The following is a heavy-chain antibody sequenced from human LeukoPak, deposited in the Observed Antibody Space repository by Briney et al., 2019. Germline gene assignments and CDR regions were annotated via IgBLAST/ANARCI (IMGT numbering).Heavy chain of an antibody. CDR2: IIPIFGTA. CDR3: ARVGATVELDY. J-gene: IGHJ4*02. V-gene: IGHV1-69*13. CDR1: GYTFTGYY. Sequence: ASVKVSCKASGYTFTGYYMHWVRQAPGQGLEWMGGIIPIFGTANYAQKFQGRVTITADESTSTAYMELSSLRSEDTAVYYCARVGATVELDYWGQGTLVTVSS. D-gene: IGHD1-26*01.